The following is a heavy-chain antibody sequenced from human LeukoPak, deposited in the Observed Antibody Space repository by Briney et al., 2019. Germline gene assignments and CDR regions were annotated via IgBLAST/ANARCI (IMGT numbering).Heavy chain of an antibody. V-gene: IGHV3-30*03. CDR3: ARDPIAAADLYYYHYMDV. CDR2: ISYDGSYK. CDR1: GFTFSDYY. J-gene: IGHJ6*03. Sequence: TGGSLRLSCAASGFTFSDYYMSWIRQAPGKGLEWVAIISYDGSYKYYADSVKGRFTISRDNSKNTLYLQMNSLRAEDTAVYYCARDPIAAADLYYYHYMDVWGKGTTVSVSS. D-gene: IGHD6-13*01.